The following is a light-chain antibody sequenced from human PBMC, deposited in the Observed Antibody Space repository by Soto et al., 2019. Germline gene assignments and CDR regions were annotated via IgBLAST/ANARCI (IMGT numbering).Light chain of an antibody. Sequence: DVVLTQSPLSLPVNFGQPASISCRSSKSLVYSDGNTHLSWFHQRPGQSPRRLIYRVSSRDSGVPDRFSGSGSGPYFTLEISRVEAEDVGIYFCTQGTHWPRTFGQGTKVEVK. CDR3: TQGTHWPRT. CDR2: RVS. CDR1: KSLVYSDGNTH. J-gene: IGKJ1*01. V-gene: IGKV2-30*01.